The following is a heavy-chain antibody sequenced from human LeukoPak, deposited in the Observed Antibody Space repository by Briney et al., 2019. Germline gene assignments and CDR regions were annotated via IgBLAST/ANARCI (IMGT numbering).Heavy chain of an antibody. CDR2: IYTSGST. V-gene: IGHV4-61*02. Sequence: SETLSLTCTVSGGSISSGSYYWSWIRQPAGKGLEWTGRIYTSGSTNYNPSLKSRVTISVDTSKNQFSLKLSSVTAADTAVYYCARDSMVRGVIPYNWGQGTLATVSS. J-gene: IGHJ4*02. CDR1: GGSISSGSYY. D-gene: IGHD3-10*01. CDR3: ARDSMVRGVIPYN.